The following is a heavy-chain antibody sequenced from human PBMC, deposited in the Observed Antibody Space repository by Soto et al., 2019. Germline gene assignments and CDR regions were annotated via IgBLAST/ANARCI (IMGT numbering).Heavy chain of an antibody. CDR2: INPYSGNT. D-gene: IGHD4-17*01. V-gene: IGHV1-18*01. CDR3: AKNAVSGDYASHLDY. CDR1: GYTFITYG. Sequence: GPGVRKPGASVKLSCKTSGYTFITYGLTWVRQAPGEGLEWMGWINPYSGNTAFAEKFQDRITVTTDTSTDTAYMELEDLDSDATAVYYCAKNAVSGDYASHLDYWGQGTLVAVST. J-gene: IGHJ4*02.